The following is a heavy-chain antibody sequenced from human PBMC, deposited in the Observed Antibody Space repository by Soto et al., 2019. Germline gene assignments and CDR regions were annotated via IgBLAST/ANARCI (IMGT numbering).Heavy chain of an antibody. Sequence: SETLSLTCTVSGGSISSYYWSWIRQPPGKGLEWIGYIYYSGSTNYNPSLKSRVTISVDTSKNQFSLKLSSVTAADTAVYYCARARSGWYLDYWGQGTLVTVSS. V-gene: IGHV4-59*01. J-gene: IGHJ4*02. D-gene: IGHD6-19*01. CDR3: ARARSGWYLDY. CDR1: GGSISSYY. CDR2: IYYSGST.